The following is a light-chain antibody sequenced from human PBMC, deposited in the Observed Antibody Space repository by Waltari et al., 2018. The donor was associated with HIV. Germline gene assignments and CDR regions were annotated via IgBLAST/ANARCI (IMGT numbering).Light chain of an antibody. CDR2: EST. J-gene: IGLJ2*01. CDR1: SSNIGARYD. CDR3: QSFDSVVTSSV. V-gene: IGLV1-40*01. Sequence: QSMLTQPPSVSGAPGQRVTISCSGSSSNIGARYDVPWYQHIPGTAPKLLIYESTNRPSGVPDRFSAATSGTSASLAITGLQADDEADYYCQSFDSVVTSSVFGGATKLTVL.